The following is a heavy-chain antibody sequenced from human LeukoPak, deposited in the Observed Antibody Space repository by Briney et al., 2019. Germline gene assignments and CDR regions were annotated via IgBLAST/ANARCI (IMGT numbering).Heavy chain of an antibody. V-gene: IGHV3-21*01. Sequence: GGSLRLSCAASGFTFSSYGMNWVRQVPGKGLEWVSSISSSSSDIYYLDSVKGRFTISRDNAKNLLYLQMNSLRVEDTALYYCASQALSLLFRDYWGQGTLVTVSS. CDR2: ISSSSSDI. CDR3: ASQALSLLFRDY. D-gene: IGHD3-10*01. CDR1: GFTFSSYG. J-gene: IGHJ4*02.